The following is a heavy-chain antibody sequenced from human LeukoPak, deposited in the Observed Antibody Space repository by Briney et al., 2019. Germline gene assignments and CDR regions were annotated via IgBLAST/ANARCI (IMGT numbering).Heavy chain of an antibody. CDR2: ISGSGGST. V-gene: IGHV3-23*01. CDR3: ANAVAGSRNPFDY. J-gene: IGHJ4*02. D-gene: IGHD6-19*01. Sequence: SGGSLRLSCAASGFTFSSYAMSWVRQAPGKGLEWVSAISGSGGSTYYADSVKGRFTISRDNSKNTLYLQMNSLRAEGTAVYYCANAVAGSRNPFDYWGQGTLVTVSS. CDR1: GFTFSSYA.